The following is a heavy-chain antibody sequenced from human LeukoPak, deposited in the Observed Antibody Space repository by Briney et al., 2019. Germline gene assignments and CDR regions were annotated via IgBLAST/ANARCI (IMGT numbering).Heavy chain of an antibody. V-gene: IGHV1-18*01. J-gene: IGHJ6*03. CDR2: ISAYNGNT. D-gene: IGHD5-18*01. Sequence: ASVKVSCKASGGTFSSYAISWVRQAPGQGLEWMGWISAYNGNTNYAQKLQGRVTMTTDTSTSTAYMELRSLRSDDTAVYYCARDSGYSYGQTYYYYMDVWGKGTTVTISS. CDR3: ARDSGYSYGQTYYYYMDV. CDR1: GGTFSSYA.